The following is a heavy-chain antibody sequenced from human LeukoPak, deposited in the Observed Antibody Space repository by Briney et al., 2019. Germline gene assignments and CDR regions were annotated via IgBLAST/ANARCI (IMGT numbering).Heavy chain of an antibody. D-gene: IGHD2-2*01. CDR1: GGSISTSSYY. V-gene: IGHV4-39*01. CDR3: ARGGRGGGYCSSTSCYGLDNWFDP. CDR2: IYYTGST. Sequence: SETLSLTCTVSGGSISTSSYYWGWIRQPPGKGLEWIGSIYYTGSTYYSPSLKSRVTLSVDTSKNQFSLKLSSVTAADTAVYYCARGGRGGGYCSSTSCYGLDNWFDPWGQGTLVTVSS. J-gene: IGHJ5*02.